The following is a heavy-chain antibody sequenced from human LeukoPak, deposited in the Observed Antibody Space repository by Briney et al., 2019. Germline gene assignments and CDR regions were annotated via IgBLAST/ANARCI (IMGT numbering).Heavy chain of an antibody. J-gene: IGHJ2*01. CDR2: INPNSGGT. V-gene: IGHV1-2*02. D-gene: IGHD2-15*01. CDR3: ARCDHFEVAAKRDWYFDL. Sequence: GASVKVSCKASGYTFTSYAMNWVRQAPGQGLEWMGWINPNSGGTNYAQKFQGRVTMTRDTSISTAYMELSRLRSDDTAVYYCARCDHFEVAAKRDWYFDLWGRGTLVTVSS. CDR1: GYTFTSYA.